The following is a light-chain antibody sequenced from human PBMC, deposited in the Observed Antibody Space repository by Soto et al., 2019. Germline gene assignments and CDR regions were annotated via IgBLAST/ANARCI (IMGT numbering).Light chain of an antibody. J-gene: IGKJ5*01. CDR3: QQRSNWLT. Sequence: EIVLTESPSTLSLFTGERSAVSCRASQSVSRCLAWYQQKPGQAPRLLIYDTSYRATGIPARFSGSGSGTDFTLTISSLEPEDFAVYYCQQRSNWLTFGQGTRLEIK. CDR1: QSVSRC. CDR2: DTS. V-gene: IGKV3-11*01.